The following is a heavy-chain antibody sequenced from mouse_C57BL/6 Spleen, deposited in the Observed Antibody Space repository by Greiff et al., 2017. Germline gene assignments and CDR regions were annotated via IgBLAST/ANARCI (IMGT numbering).Heavy chain of an antibody. CDR1: GYTFTGYW. CDR2: ILPGRGST. V-gene: IGHV1-9*01. CDR3: ARVYYGSREFAY. D-gene: IGHD1-1*01. J-gene: IGHJ3*01. Sequence: VQLQQSGAELMKPGASVKLSCKATGYTFTGYWIEWVKQRPGHGLEWIGEILPGRGSTNYNEKVKGKATFTADTSYNKAYMQLSSLTTEDSAIYYCARVYYGSREFAYWGQGTLVTVSA.